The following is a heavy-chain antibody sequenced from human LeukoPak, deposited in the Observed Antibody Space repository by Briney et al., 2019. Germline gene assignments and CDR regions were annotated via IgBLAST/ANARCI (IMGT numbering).Heavy chain of an antibody. CDR2: ISGSGGST. CDR1: GFSVSSNY. D-gene: IGHD4-23*01. J-gene: IGHJ6*03. CDR3: ARGYGGKESSYYYYYMDV. Sequence: PGGSLRLSCAVSGFSVSSNYMSWVRQAPGKGLEWVSAISGSGGSTYYADSVKGRFTISRDNSKNTLYLQMNSLRAEDTAVYYSARGYGGKESSYYYYYMDVWGKGTTVTVSS. V-gene: IGHV3-23*01.